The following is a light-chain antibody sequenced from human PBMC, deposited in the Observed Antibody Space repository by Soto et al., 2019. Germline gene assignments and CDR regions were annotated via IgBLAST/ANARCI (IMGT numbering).Light chain of an antibody. CDR2: DAS. Sequence: DIRRTQSTSTLSASLGDRVTITCRASQSIRSWLAWYQLRPGKAPKVLIYDASSLEGGVPSRFSGSGSGTEFTLTISSLQPEDFATYYCQQLNSYPRTFGQGTKV. CDR1: QSIRSW. V-gene: IGKV1-5*01. J-gene: IGKJ1*01. CDR3: QQLNSYPRT.